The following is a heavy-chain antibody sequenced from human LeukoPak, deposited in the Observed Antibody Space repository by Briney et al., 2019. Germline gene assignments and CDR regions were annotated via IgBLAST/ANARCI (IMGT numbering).Heavy chain of an antibody. V-gene: IGHV5-51*01. CDR1: GYGFTTYW. D-gene: IGHD3-16*01. Sequence: GESLKISCKGSGYGFTTYWIAWVRQMPGKGLEWMGIIYHGDSDTRYSPSFQGQVTISADKSISTAYLQWSSLKASDTAMYYCASGVPHDYVWGSQPGYFDYWGQGTLVTVSS. CDR2: IYHGDSDT. CDR3: ASGVPHDYVWGSQPGYFDY. J-gene: IGHJ4*02.